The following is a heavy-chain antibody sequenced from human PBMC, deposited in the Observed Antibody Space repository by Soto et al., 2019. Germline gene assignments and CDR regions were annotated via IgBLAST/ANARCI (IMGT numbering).Heavy chain of an antibody. CDR2: IPYDGSNK. CDR1: GFTFSSYA. Sequence: PGGSLRLSCAASGFTFSSYAMHWVRQAPGKGLEWVAVIPYDGSNKYYADSVKGRFTISRDNSKNTLYLQMNSLRAEDTAVYYCARDPQRLGYYDILTGPPSLWGQGTLVTVSS. CDR3: ARDPQRLGYYDILTGPPSL. D-gene: IGHD3-9*01. V-gene: IGHV3-30-3*01. J-gene: IGHJ4*02.